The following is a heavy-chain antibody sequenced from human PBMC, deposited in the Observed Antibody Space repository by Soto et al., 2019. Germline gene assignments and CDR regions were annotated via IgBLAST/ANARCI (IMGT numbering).Heavy chain of an antibody. J-gene: IGHJ5*02. CDR2: IYHTGKT. Sequence: PSETLSLTCTVSGDAIYIGGYYWTWIRQHPGKGLEWIGYIYHTGKTYYNPSLESRVTMSVDTSXXXXXXXXXXXXXXDTAVYYXARDGSSTANWIDPXGQGTLVTVSS. V-gene: IGHV4-31*03. CDR3: XARDGSSTANWIDP. D-gene: IGHD2-2*01. CDR1: GDAIYIGGYY.